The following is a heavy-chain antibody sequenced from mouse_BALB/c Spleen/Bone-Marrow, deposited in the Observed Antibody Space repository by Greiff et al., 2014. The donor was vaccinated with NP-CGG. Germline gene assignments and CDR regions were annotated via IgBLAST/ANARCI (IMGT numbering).Heavy chain of an antibody. V-gene: IGHV1-4*01. CDR3: ARGWDYEGYFDY. D-gene: IGHD2-4*01. CDR1: GYSFTSYT. J-gene: IGHJ2*01. Sequence: VQLVESGAELARPGASVKMSCRASGYSFTSYTMHWVKQRPGQGLEWIGYINPSSGYTNYNQKFKDKATLTADKSSSTAYMQRSSLTSEDSAVYYCARGWDYEGYFDYWGQGTTLTVSS. CDR2: INPSSGYT.